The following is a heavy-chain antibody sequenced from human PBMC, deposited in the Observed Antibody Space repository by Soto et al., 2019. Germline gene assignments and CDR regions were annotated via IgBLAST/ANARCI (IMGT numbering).Heavy chain of an antibody. CDR2: IKVDGSEK. V-gene: IGHV3-7*05. CDR1: GFTFSNYW. CDR3: AGVEV. J-gene: IGHJ4*02. Sequence: EVQLVESGGGLVQPGGSLRLSCAASGFTFSNYWMSWVRQAAGKGLEWVANIKVDGSEKYYVDSVKGRFTISRDNAKNSLYLQMNSLRAEDTAVYYCAGVEVRGQGTLVTVSS.